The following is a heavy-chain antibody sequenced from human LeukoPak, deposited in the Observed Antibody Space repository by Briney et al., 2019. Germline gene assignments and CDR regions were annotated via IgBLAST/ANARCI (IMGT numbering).Heavy chain of an antibody. J-gene: IGHJ4*02. D-gene: IGHD5-18*01. CDR1: GFTFSSYA. CDR3: AKTGRYGSDY. CDR2: ISGSGGT. V-gene: IGHV3-23*01. Sequence: GGSLRLSCAASGFTFSSYAMSWVRQAPGKGLEWVSAISGSGGTYYADSVKGRFTISRDNSMNTLYLQMNSLRAEDTAVYYCAKTGRYGSDYWGQGTLVTVSS.